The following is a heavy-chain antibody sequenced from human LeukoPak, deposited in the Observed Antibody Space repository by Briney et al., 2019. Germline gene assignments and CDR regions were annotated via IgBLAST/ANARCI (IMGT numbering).Heavy chain of an antibody. Sequence: PSETLSLICTVSGXSVSSGRYYWSWIRQPPGKGLEWIEYISYSGSTNYNHSLKSRVTISVDTSKNQFSLKLSSVTAADMAVYYCARAVSSVVVIPFWGQGTLVTVSS. V-gene: IGHV4-61*01. CDR1: GXSVSSGRYY. J-gene: IGHJ4*02. CDR2: ISYSGST. D-gene: IGHD3-22*01. CDR3: ARAVSSVVVIPF.